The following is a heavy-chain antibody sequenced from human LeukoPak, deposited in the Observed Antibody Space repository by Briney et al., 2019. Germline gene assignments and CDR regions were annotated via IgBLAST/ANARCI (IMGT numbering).Heavy chain of an antibody. V-gene: IGHV4-59*01. Sequence: SETLSLTCIVSGGSISGYYWSWFRQPPGKGLEWFGWIHNSGSTENNPSLKSRVTMSVDTSKNQISLRLYSVTAADTAVYYCVREGYDSSGYYLDSWGQGTLVTVSS. D-gene: IGHD3-22*01. CDR1: GGSISGYY. J-gene: IGHJ4*02. CDR2: IHNSGST. CDR3: VREGYDSSGYYLDS.